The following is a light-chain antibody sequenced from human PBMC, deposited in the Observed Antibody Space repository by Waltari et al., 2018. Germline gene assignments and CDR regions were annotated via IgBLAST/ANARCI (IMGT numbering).Light chain of an antibody. CDR3: QQYDSLPQI. CDR1: QDITNY. J-gene: IGKJ3*01. Sequence: DIQMTQSPSSLSASVGDRVTITCQASQDITNYLNWYQQKPGKAPKLLIYDASNLETGVPSRFSGSGSGTDFTFTISSLQPEDIATYYCQQYDSLPQIFGPGPKWIS. V-gene: IGKV1-33*01. CDR2: DAS.